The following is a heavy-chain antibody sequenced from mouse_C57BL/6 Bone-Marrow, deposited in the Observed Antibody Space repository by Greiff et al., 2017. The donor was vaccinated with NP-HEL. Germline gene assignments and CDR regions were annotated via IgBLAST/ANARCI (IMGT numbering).Heavy chain of an antibody. Sequence: QVQLKQSGAELARPGASVKMSCKASGYTFTSYTMHWVKQRPGQGLEWIGYINPSSGYTKYNQKFKDKATLTADKSSSTAYMQLSSLTSKDSAVYYCARWDYYYYGSRAWFAYWGQGTLVTVSA. J-gene: IGHJ3*01. CDR3: ARWDYYYYGSRAWFAY. CDR1: GYTFTSYT. CDR2: INPSSGYT. V-gene: IGHV1-4*01. D-gene: IGHD1-1*01.